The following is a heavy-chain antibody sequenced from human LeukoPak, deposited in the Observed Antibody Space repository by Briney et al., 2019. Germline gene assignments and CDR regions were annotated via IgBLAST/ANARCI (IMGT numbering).Heavy chain of an antibody. J-gene: IGHJ4*02. CDR1: GFTFIDYD. CDR3: ARGGIQVSGIDEFDY. Sequence: GGSLRLSCAASGFTFIDYDMHWVRQIIGKGLEWVSAIGIRGDTHYSGSVKGRFTISRENAESSLYLQMNSLRAEDTAVYYCARGGIQVSGIDEFDYWGQGTLVTVSS. D-gene: IGHD6-19*01. CDR2: IGIRGDT. V-gene: IGHV3-13*01.